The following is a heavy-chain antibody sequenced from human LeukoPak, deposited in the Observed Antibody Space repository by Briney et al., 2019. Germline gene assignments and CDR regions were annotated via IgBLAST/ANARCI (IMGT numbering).Heavy chain of an antibody. CDR3: ARGGSHYDFWSGYYFEGGPFDY. J-gene: IGHJ4*02. Sequence: SVKVSCKASGGAFSSYAISWVRQAPGQGLEWIGGIIPIFGTANYAQKFQGRVTITRNTSISTAYMELSSLRSEDTAVYYCARGGSHYDFWSGYYFEGGPFDYWGQGTLVTVSS. CDR1: GGAFSSYA. V-gene: IGHV1-69*05. D-gene: IGHD3-3*01. CDR2: IIPIFGTA.